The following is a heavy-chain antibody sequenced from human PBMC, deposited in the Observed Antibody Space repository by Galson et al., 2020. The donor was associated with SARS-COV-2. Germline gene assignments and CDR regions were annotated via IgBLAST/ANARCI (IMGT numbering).Heavy chain of an antibody. CDR1: GGSISSGDYY. CDR2: IYYSGST. Sequence: ETSETLSLTCTVSGGSISSGDYYCSWIRQPPGKGLEWFGYIYYSGSTYYNPSLKSRVTISVDTSKNQFSLKLSSVTAADTAVYYCARAPITMIVVVGAFDIWGQGTMVTVSS. V-gene: IGHV4-30-4*01. D-gene: IGHD3-22*01. CDR3: ARAPITMIVVVGAFDI. J-gene: IGHJ3*02.